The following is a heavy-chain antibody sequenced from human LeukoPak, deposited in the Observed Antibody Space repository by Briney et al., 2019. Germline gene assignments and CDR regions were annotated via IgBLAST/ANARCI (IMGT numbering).Heavy chain of an antibody. CDR2: IIPIFGTA. Sequence: SVKVSCKASGGTFSSYAIIWVRQAPGQGLEWMGGIIPIFGTANYAQKFQGRVTITADESTSTAYMELSSLRSEDTAVYYCARLGGQKGENWFDPWGQGTLVTVSS. J-gene: IGHJ5*02. CDR1: GGTFSSYA. CDR3: ARLGGQKGENWFDP. D-gene: IGHD3-16*01. V-gene: IGHV1-69*13.